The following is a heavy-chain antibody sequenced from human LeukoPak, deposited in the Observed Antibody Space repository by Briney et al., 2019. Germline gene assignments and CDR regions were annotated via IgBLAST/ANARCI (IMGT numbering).Heavy chain of an antibody. J-gene: IGHJ4*02. CDR1: GFTVSSNS. CDR2: IYSGGST. D-gene: IGHD6-19*01. Sequence: PGGSLRLSCTVSGFTVSSNSMSWVRQAPGKGLEWVSVIYSGGSTYYADSVKGRFTISRDNSKNTLYLQMNSLRAEDTAVYYCARVRGWYTNGLGYWGQGTLVTVSS. V-gene: IGHV3-66*01. CDR3: ARVRGWYTNGLGY.